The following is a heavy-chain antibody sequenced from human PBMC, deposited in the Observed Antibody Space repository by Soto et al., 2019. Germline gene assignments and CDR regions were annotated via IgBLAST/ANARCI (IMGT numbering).Heavy chain of an antibody. CDR3: ARHIGAYYDNNGYPYFDY. J-gene: IGHJ4*02. Sequence: GRSLRLSCTASGFTFGDYAMSWFRQAPGKGLEWVGFIRSKAYGGTTEYSPSFQGRLTISVDMSISTAHLQWYDLKASDSAMYYCARHIGAYYDNNGYPYFDYWGQGTRVTVSS. V-gene: IGHV3-49*01. CDR2: IRSKAYGGTT. CDR1: GFTFGDYA. D-gene: IGHD3-22*01.